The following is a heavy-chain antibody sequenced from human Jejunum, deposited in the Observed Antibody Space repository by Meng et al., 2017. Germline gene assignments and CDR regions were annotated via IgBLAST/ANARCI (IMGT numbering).Heavy chain of an antibody. J-gene: IGHJ4*02. V-gene: IGHV4-39*01. CDR3: ARNRTQGFFDI. CDR2: IYYSGST. D-gene: IGHD1/OR15-1a*01. CDR1: GGSISSTTTY. Sequence: QVQMQESGPGLVKPSETLSLTCTVSGGSISSTTTYWGWIRQPPGKTLEWIGSIYYSGSTHYNPSLKRRVFVSIDTSKDQFSLKLTSAAAADTAIYYCARNRTQGFFDIWSQGTLVTVPQ.